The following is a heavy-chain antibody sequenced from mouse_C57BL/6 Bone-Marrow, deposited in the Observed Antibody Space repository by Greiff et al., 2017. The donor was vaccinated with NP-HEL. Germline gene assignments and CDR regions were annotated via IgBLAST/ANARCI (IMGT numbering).Heavy chain of an antibody. CDR2: IYPRSGNT. V-gene: IGHV1-81*01. D-gene: IGHD1-1*01. Sequence: QVQLQQSGAELARPGASVKLSCKASGYTFTSYGISWVKQRTGQGLEWIGEIYPRSGNTYYNEKFKGKATLTAEKSSSTAYMELRSLTSEDSAVYFCARDPLLRGYFDYWGQGTTLTVSS. CDR1: GYTFTSYG. J-gene: IGHJ2*01. CDR3: ARDPLLRGYFDY.